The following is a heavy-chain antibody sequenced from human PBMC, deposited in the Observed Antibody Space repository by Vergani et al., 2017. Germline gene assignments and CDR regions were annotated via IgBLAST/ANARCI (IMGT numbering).Heavy chain of an antibody. J-gene: IGHJ4*02. CDR2: ISGSGGST. Sequence: EVQLLESGGGLVQPGGSLSLSCAASGFTFSSYAMSWVRQAPGKGLEWVAAISGSGGSTYYAYSVKGRFTISRDNSKNALYLQMTSLRAEDTAVYYCAKGTRYSYGYIDYWGQGTLVTVSS. V-gene: IGHV3-23*01. CDR3: AKGTRYSYGYIDY. CDR1: GFTFSSYA. D-gene: IGHD5-18*01.